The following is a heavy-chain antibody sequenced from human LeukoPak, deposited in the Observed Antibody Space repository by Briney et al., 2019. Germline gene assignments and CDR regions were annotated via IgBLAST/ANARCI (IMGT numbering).Heavy chain of an antibody. D-gene: IGHD5-12*01. J-gene: IGHJ4*02. CDR3: ARAWYSGYDGYYFDY. CDR1: GGTFSSYA. CDR2: IIPIFGTA. Sequence: ASVKVSCKASGGTFSSYAISWVRQAPGQGLEWMGGIIPIFGTANYAQKFQGRVTITTDESTSTAYMELSSLRSEDTAVYYCARAWYSGYDGYYFDYWGQGTLVTVSS. V-gene: IGHV1-69*05.